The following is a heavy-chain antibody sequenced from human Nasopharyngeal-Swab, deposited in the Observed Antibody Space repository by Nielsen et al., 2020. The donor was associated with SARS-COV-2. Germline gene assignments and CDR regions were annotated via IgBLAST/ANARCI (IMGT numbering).Heavy chain of an antibody. Sequence: SQTLSLTCAISGDSVSSNSAAWNWIRQSPSRGLEWLGRTYYRSKWYNDYAVSVKSRITINPDTSKNQFSLKLSSVTAADTAVYYCARHIRNIAAAGTPLYYFDYWGQGTLVTVSS. CDR2: TYYRSKWYN. CDR3: ARHIRNIAAAGTPLYYFDY. CDR1: GDSVSSNSAA. J-gene: IGHJ4*02. V-gene: IGHV6-1*01. D-gene: IGHD6-13*01.